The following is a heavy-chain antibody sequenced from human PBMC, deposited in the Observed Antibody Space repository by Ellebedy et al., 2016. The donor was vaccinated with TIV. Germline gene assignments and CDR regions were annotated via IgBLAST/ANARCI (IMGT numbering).Heavy chain of an antibody. CDR3: ARGDYGDYAFHY. V-gene: IGHV4-34*01. J-gene: IGHJ4*02. CDR1: GGAFSGYF. CDR2: INHSGST. D-gene: IGHD4-17*01. Sequence: SETLSLTXAVEGGAFSGYFWSWIRQSPGKGLEWIGEINHSGSTNYNPSLKSRVTISVDTSRNQFSLKLSSVTAADTAVYYCARGDYGDYAFHYWGQGTLVTVSS.